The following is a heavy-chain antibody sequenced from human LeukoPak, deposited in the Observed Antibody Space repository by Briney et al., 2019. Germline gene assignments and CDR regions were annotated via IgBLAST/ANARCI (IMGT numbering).Heavy chain of an antibody. J-gene: IGHJ4*02. Sequence: GGSLRLSCAASGFTFSSYAMSWVRQAPGKGLEWVSYISSSGSTIYYADSVKGRFTISRDNAKNSLYLQMNSLRAEDTAVYYCARDGAFGQYYFDYWGQGTLVTVSS. CDR2: ISSSGSTI. D-gene: IGHD2/OR15-2a*01. V-gene: IGHV3-48*04. CDR1: GFTFSSYA. CDR3: ARDGAFGQYYFDY.